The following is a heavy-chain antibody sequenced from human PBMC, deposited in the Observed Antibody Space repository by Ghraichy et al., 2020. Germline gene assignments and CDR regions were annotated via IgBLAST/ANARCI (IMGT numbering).Heavy chain of an antibody. D-gene: IGHD6-13*01. J-gene: IGHJ4*02. CDR3: ARQRRASTAANFLDY. V-gene: IGHV4-59*08. CDR2: IYYSGHT. CDR1: GDSISGNY. Sequence: SETLSLTCSVSGDSISGNYWSWIRQPPGKGLEWVGYIYYSGHTDYNPSLKSRVTKLVDTSKNQFSLKLNFVTAADTAVYYCARQRRASTAANFLDYWGQGTLVTVSS.